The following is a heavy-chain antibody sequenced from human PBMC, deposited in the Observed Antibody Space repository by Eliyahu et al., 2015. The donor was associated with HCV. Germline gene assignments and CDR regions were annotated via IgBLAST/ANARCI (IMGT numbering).Heavy chain of an antibody. D-gene: IGHD3-22*01. CDR1: GYTFTSYY. J-gene: IGHJ6*02. Sequence: QVQLVQSGAEVKKPGASVKVSCKASGYTFTSYYMHWVXQAPGQGLEWMGIINPSGGSTSYAQKFQGRVTMTRDTSTSTVYMELSSLRSEDTAVYYCARGRYYYDSSGYYYSYYYGMDVWGQGTTVTVSS. CDR2: INPSGGST. V-gene: IGHV1-46*01. CDR3: ARGRYYYDSSGYYYSYYYGMDV.